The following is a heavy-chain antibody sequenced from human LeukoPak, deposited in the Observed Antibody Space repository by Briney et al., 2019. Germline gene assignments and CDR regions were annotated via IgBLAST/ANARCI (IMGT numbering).Heavy chain of an antibody. D-gene: IGHD1-20*01. CDR2: INGGGGST. Sequence: GGSLRLSCAASGFTFSSSAMSWVRQAPGKGLEWVSAINGGGGSTYYADSVKGRFTISRDNSKNTLYLQMNSLRAEDTAVYYCARRGITGNPDYWGQGTLVTVSS. J-gene: IGHJ4*02. CDR1: GFTFSSSA. CDR3: ARRGITGNPDY. V-gene: IGHV3-23*01.